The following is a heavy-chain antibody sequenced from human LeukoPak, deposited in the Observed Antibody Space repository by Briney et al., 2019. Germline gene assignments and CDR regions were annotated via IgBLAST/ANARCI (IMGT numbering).Heavy chain of an antibody. CDR2: IYYSGST. V-gene: IGHV4-59*01. D-gene: IGHD2-21*02. CDR3: ARATIYCGGDCYQGALDI. Sequence: SETLSLTCTVSSGSINGYYWSWIRQPPGQGLEWIGYIYYSGSTNYNPSLKSRVTISVDTSKNQFSLNLNSVTAADTAVYYCARATIYCGGDCYQGALDIWGQGTMVTVSS. CDR1: SGSINGYY. J-gene: IGHJ3*02.